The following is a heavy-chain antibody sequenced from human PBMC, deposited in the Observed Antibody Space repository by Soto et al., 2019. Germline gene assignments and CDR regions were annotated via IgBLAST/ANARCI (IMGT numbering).Heavy chain of an antibody. CDR1: GFTFSSYA. CDR2: ISGSGGST. V-gene: IGHV3-23*01. Sequence: PGGSLRLSCAASGFTFSSYAMSWVRQAPGKGLEWVSAISGSGGSTYYADSVKGRFTISRDNSKNTLYLQMNSLRAEDTAVYYCAKDRCSGGSCNPSYFDYWGQGTLVTVSS. CDR3: AKDRCSGGSCNPSYFDY. J-gene: IGHJ4*02. D-gene: IGHD2-15*01.